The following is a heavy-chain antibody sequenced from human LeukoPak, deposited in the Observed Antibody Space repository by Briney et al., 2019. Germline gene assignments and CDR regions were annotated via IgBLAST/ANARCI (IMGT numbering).Heavy chain of an antibody. CDR3: ARVGYDFEY. D-gene: IGHD2-8*01. Sequence: GGSLRLSCAASGFTFSSYAMSWVRQAPGEGLEWVSAISGSGGSTYYADSVKGRFTISRDNAKNPLYLQMNSLRAEDTAVYYCARVGYDFEYWGQGTLVTVSS. CDR1: GFTFSSYA. V-gene: IGHV3-23*01. CDR2: ISGSGGST. J-gene: IGHJ4*02.